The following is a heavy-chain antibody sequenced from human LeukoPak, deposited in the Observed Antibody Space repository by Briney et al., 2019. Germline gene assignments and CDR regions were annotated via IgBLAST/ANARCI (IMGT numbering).Heavy chain of an antibody. D-gene: IGHD3-9*01. Sequence: GGSLRLSCEASGFTFSTYWMSWVRQAPGKGPECVANIKPDGSDKYYVDSMKGRFTISRDNAKNSLYLQMNNLRAEDTAVYYCARVSIGFGFDWDSDYWGQGTLVTVSS. J-gene: IGHJ4*02. CDR1: GFTFSTYW. V-gene: IGHV3-7*01. CDR3: ARVSIGFGFDWDSDY. CDR2: IKPDGSDK.